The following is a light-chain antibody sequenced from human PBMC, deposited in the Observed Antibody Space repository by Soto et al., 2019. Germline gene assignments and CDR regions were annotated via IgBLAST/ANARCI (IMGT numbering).Light chain of an antibody. V-gene: IGLV1-40*01. Sequence: HSVLTQPPSVSGAPGQRVTISCTGSSSNIGSTYDVQWYQQLPGTAPKLLIHGNTDRPSGVPDRFSGSKSGTSASLAITGLQADDEADYYCQSYDDSLSVHYVFGTGTKVTV. J-gene: IGLJ1*01. CDR3: QSYDDSLSVHYV. CDR2: GNT. CDR1: SSNIGSTYD.